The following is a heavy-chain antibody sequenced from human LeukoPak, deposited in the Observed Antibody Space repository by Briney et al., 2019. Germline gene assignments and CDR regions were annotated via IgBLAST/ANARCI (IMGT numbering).Heavy chain of an antibody. Sequence: PGGSLRLSCAASGFTFSSYSMNWVRQAPGKGLEWVSYISSSSSTIYYADSVKGRFTISRDNAKNSLYLQMNSLRAEDTAVYYCARALVATIDDYWGQGTLVTASS. CDR2: ISSSSSTI. J-gene: IGHJ4*02. CDR3: ARALVATIDDY. D-gene: IGHD5-12*01. V-gene: IGHV3-48*01. CDR1: GFTFSSYS.